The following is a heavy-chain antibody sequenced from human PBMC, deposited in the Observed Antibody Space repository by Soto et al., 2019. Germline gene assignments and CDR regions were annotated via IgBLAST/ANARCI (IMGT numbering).Heavy chain of an antibody. V-gene: IGHV1-69*01. CDR3: AGGGSSGGWFFDV. J-gene: IGHJ2*01. Sequence: QVQLVQSGAEVKKPGSSVKVSYKASGGTFSSPTISWVRQAPGQGLEWMGGVSPIFGTTYYAQKFQGRLTITADASCDTADMELSSMDSEDTAVYYCAGGGSSGGWFFDVWGRGTLVTVSS. CDR1: GGTFSSPT. CDR2: VSPIFGTT. D-gene: IGHD1-26*01.